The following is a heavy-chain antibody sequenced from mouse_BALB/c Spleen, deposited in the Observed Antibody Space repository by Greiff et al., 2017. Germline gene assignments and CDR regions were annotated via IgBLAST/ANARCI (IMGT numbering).Heavy chain of an antibody. J-gene: IGHJ3*01. Sequence: VQLQQSGAELAKPGASVKMSCKASGYTFTSYWMHWVKQRPGQGLEWIGYINPSTGYTEYNQKFKDKATLTADKSSSTAYMQLSSLTSEDSAVYYCARSIQEFAYWGQGTLVTVSA. CDR1: GYTFTSYW. CDR2: INPSTGYT. V-gene: IGHV1-7*01. D-gene: IGHD2-10*02. CDR3: ARSIQEFAY.